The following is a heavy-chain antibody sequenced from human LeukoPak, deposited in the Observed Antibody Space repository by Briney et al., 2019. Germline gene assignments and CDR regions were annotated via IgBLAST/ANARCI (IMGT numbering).Heavy chain of an antibody. CDR2: FNTYTGNP. D-gene: IGHD3-9*01. CDR1: GYSFTTYG. J-gene: IGHJ4*02. V-gene: IGHV7-4-1*02. CDR3: ARYGLDILTGYYKPDDY. Sequence: ASVKVSCKASGYSFTTYGMNWVPQAPGQGLEWMGWFNTYTGNPTYAQGFTGRFVFSMDTPASTAYLQISSLKAEDMAMYYCARYGLDILTGYYKPDDYWGQGTLVTVSS.